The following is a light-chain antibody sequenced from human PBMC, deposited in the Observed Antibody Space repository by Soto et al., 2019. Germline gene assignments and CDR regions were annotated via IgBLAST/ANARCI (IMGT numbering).Light chain of an antibody. V-gene: IGLV2-14*01. CDR2: DVS. J-gene: IGLJ1*01. Sequence: QSALTQPASVSGSPGQSITISCPGTSSDVGGYNYVSWYQQHPGKAPKLMIYDVSNRRSGVSNRFSGSKSGNTASLTISGLQAEDEADYYCSSYTSSSTRVFGTGTKLTVL. CDR1: SSDVGGYNY. CDR3: SSYTSSSTRV.